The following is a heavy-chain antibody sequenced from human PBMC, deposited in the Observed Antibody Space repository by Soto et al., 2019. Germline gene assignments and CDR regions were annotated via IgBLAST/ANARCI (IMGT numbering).Heavy chain of an antibody. J-gene: IGHJ4*02. CDR2: IYHSGST. D-gene: IGHD6-19*01. CDR3: ARDGGTGFYHFDS. CDR1: GYSISTGFV. V-gene: IGHV4-38-2*02. Sequence: SETLSLTCTVSGYSISTGFVWGWIRRPPGKGLEWIGSIYHSGSTYYKPSLKSRVTLSVDTSKNQISLKLSSVTAADTALYYCARDGGTGFYHFDSWGQGTPVTVSS.